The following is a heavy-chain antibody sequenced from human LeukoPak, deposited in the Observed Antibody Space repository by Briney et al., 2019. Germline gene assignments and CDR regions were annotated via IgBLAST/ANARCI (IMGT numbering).Heavy chain of an antibody. CDR2: IKQDGSEK. CDR3: VKTQTHFGDYRRDY. Sequence: PGGSLRLSCAASGFTFSSYWMSWVRQAPGKGLEWVANIKQDGSEKYYVDSVKGRFTVSRDNSKNTLYLQMNSLRVEDTAVYYCVKTQTHFGDYRRDYWGQGTLVTVSS. V-gene: IGHV3-7*03. J-gene: IGHJ4*02. D-gene: IGHD4-17*01. CDR1: GFTFSSYW.